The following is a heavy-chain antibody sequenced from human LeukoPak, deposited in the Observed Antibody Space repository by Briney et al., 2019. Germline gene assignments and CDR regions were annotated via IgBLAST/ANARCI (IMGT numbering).Heavy chain of an antibody. CDR3: ARDFYRGIAAATGAFDI. J-gene: IGHJ3*02. Sequence: GGSLRLSCAASGFTFSDYYMSWIRQAPGKGLGWVSYISSSSSYTNYADSVKGRFTISRDNAKNSLYLQMNSLRAEDTAVYYCARDFYRGIAAATGAFDIWGQGTMVTVSS. D-gene: IGHD6-13*01. CDR2: ISSSSSYT. V-gene: IGHV3-11*06. CDR1: GFTFSDYY.